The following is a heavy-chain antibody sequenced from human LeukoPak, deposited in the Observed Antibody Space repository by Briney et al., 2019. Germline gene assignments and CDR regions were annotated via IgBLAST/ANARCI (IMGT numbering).Heavy chain of an antibody. J-gene: IGHJ4*02. CDR2: INAGNGNT. Sequence: ASVTVSCKASGYTFTSYAMHWVRQAPGQRLEWMGWINAGNGNTKYSQRFQGRVTITRDTSASTAYMELSSLRSEDTAVYYCARELGYCSGGSCYSGFGYWGQGTLVTVSS. V-gene: IGHV1-3*01. CDR3: ARELGYCSGGSCYSGFGY. D-gene: IGHD2-15*01. CDR1: GYTFTSYA.